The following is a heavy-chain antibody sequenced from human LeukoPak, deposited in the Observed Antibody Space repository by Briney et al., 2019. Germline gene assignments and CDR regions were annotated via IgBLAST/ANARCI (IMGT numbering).Heavy chain of an antibody. D-gene: IGHD2-15*01. J-gene: IGHJ6*03. CDR1: GGSIGSYY. Sequence: SETLSLTCIVSGGSIGSYYWSWIRQPAGKGLESIGRMHIGGNTNHNPSLRSRVTMSLDTSKNQFSLKLTSVTAADTAVYYCARAGFCSGGGCFSFYYYYMDVWGKGTTVTVSS. CDR3: ARAGFCSGGGCFSFYYYYMDV. V-gene: IGHV4-4*07. CDR2: MHIGGNT.